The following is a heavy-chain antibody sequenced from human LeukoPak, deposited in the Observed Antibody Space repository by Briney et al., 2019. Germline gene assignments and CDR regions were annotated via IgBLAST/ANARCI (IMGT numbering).Heavy chain of an antibody. J-gene: IGHJ3*02. V-gene: IGHV4-59*08. D-gene: IGHD3-22*01. CDR3: ARHASGDSAPGTRYSAFDI. Sequence: NPSETLSLTCTVSGGSISGYFWSWIRQPPGKGLEFIGYIYYTGSTNYNPSLKSRVTISVDTSKNQFSLKLSSVTAADTAVYYCARHASGDSAPGTRYSAFDIWGQGTMVTVSS. CDR2: IYYTGST. CDR1: GGSISGYF.